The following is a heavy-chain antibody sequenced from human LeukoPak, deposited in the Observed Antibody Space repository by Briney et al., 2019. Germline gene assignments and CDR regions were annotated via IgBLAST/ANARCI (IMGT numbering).Heavy chain of an antibody. V-gene: IGHV4-31*03. J-gene: IGHJ4*02. Sequence: SETLSLTCTVSGGSTSSGGYYWSWIRQHPGKGLEWIGYIYYSGLTYYNPSLGSRVTVSLGTSRNQFSLKLTSVTAADTAVYYCARDSTYYYGSGSSGPHYFDYWGQGTLVTVSS. CDR1: GGSTSSGGYY. D-gene: IGHD3-10*01. CDR2: IYYSGLT. CDR3: ARDSTYYYGSGSSGPHYFDY.